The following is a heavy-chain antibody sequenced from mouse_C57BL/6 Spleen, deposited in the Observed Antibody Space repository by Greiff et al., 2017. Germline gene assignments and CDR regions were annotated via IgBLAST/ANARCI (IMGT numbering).Heavy chain of an antibody. V-gene: IGHV1-59*01. CDR3: ARRGPDYFDD. J-gene: IGHJ2*01. CDR1: GYTFTSYW. CDR2: IDPADSST. Sequence: VQLQQPGAELVRPGTSVSLSCTASGYTFTSYWMHWVKQRPGQGLEWIGVIDPADSSTNYNEKFTGQATLTVDTSSSTAYMQLSSLTSEDSAVYYCARRGPDYFDDWGQGTTVTVSS.